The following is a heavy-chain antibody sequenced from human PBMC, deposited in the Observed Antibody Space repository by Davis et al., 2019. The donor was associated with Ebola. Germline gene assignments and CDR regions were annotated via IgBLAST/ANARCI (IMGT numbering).Heavy chain of an antibody. CDR1: GDSISNYY. CDR2: INHSGST. Sequence: SETLSLTCSVSGDSISNYYWSWIRQPPGKGLEWIGEINHSGSTNYNPSLKSRVTISVDTSKNQFSLKLSSVTAADTAVYYCARGPSIAAWDYWGQGALVTVSS. V-gene: IGHV4-34*01. D-gene: IGHD6-13*01. J-gene: IGHJ4*02. CDR3: ARGPSIAAWDY.